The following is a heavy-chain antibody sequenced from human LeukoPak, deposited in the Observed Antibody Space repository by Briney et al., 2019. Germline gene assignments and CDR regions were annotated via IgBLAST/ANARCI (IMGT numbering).Heavy chain of an antibody. CDR1: GFTFSSYW. D-gene: IGHD4-17*01. Sequence: TGGSLRLSCAASGFTFSSYWMTWVRQAPGKGLEWLTNINQDGSKIYYVDSMKGRFTISRDNAKNSLYLQMNSLRAEDTAVYYCATSRLRAAYDIWGQGTMVTVS. V-gene: IGHV3-7*01. J-gene: IGHJ3*02. CDR3: ATSRLRAAYDI. CDR2: INQDGSKI.